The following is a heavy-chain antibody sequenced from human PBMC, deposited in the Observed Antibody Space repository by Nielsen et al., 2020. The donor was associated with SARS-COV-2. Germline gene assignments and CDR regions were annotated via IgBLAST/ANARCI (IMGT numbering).Heavy chain of an antibody. CDR1: GFTFSSYG. V-gene: IGHV3-33*01. D-gene: IGHD4-17*01. CDR2: IWYDGSNK. J-gene: IGHJ5*02. Sequence: GESLKISCAASGFTFSSYGMHWVRQAPGKGLEWVAVIWYDGSNKYYADSVKGRFTISRDNSKNTLYLQMNSLRAEDTAVYYCARFRLRRWFDPWGQGTLVTVSS. CDR3: ARFRLRRWFDP.